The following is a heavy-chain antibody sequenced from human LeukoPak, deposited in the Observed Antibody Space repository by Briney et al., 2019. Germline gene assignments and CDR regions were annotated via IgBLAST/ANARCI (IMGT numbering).Heavy chain of an antibody. J-gene: IGHJ4*02. Sequence: GGSLRLSCAASGFTVSSNYMSWVRQAPGKGLEWVSAISGSGGSTYYADSVKGRFTISRDNSKNTLYLQMNSLRAEDTAVYYCAKDPRQVGATTPDYWGQGTLVTVSS. V-gene: IGHV3-23*01. CDR1: GFTVSSNY. CDR3: AKDPRQVGATTPDY. D-gene: IGHD1-26*01. CDR2: ISGSGGST.